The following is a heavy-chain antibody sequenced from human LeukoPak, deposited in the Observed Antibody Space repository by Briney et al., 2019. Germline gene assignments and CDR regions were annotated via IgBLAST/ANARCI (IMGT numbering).Heavy chain of an antibody. J-gene: IGHJ4*02. Sequence: GGSLRLSCAASGFTFSSYGMHWVRQAPGKGLEWVAVISYDGSNKYYADSVKGRFTISRDNSKNTLYLQMNSLRAEDTAVYYCARDLTGITYYDFWSGYLSGYYFDYWGQGTLVTVSS. D-gene: IGHD3-3*01. CDR1: GFTFSSYG. V-gene: IGHV3-30*03. CDR2: ISYDGSNK. CDR3: ARDLTGITYYDFWSGYLSGYYFDY.